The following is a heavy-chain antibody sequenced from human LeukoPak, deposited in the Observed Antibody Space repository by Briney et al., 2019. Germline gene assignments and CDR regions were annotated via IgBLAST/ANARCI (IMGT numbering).Heavy chain of an antibody. CDR3: AREVRYFDWYQSNSDYYYYMDV. J-gene: IGHJ6*03. Sequence: SQTLSLTCSVSGASIGSGSYYWSWIRQPAGKGLEWIGHISASGSGDNTASLNSRVITSLDTPKNQFSLKMSSVTAADTAVYYCAREVRYFDWYQSNSDYYYYMDVWGKGTTVTISS. CDR2: ISASGSG. CDR1: GASIGSGSYY. D-gene: IGHD3-9*01. V-gene: IGHV4-61*09.